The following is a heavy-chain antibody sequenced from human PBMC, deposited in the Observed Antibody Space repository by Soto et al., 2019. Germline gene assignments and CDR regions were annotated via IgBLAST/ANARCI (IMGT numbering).Heavy chain of an antibody. J-gene: IGHJ2*01. CDR2: IYSGGST. CDR3: ASCEDYGDYDGYWYFDL. D-gene: IGHD4-17*01. CDR1: GFTVSSNY. Sequence: HPGGSLRLSCAASGFTVSSNYMSWVRQAPGKGLEWVSVIYSGGSTYYADSVKGRFTISRDNSKNTLYLQMNSLRAEDTAVYYCASCEDYGDYDGYWYFDLWGRGTLVTVSS. V-gene: IGHV3-53*01.